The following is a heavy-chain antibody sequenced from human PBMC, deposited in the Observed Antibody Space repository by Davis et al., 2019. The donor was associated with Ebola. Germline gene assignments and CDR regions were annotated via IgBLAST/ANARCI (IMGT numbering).Heavy chain of an antibody. CDR3: ARDPDGYCSSSRCSLYYGMDV. CDR1: GFTFSSYS. Sequence: LSLTCAASGFTFSSYSMHWVRQAPGKGLEWVAYITPNSGSIYYADSVEGRFTISRDNAKNSLYLEMISLRDEDTAVYYCARDPDGYCSSSRCSLYYGMDVWGQGTTVTVSS. J-gene: IGHJ6*02. V-gene: IGHV3-48*02. CDR2: ITPNSGSI. D-gene: IGHD2-2*01.